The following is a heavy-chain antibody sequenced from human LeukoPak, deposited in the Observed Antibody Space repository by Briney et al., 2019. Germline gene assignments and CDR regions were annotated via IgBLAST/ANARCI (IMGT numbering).Heavy chain of an antibody. Sequence: WETLSLTCTVSGGSISSSSYYWGWIRQPPGKGLEWIGIKYYSGSTYYNPSLKSRVTISVDTSKNQFSLKLSSVTAADTAVYYCARGGYGGYYYYMDVWGKGTTVTVSS. V-gene: IGHV4-39*07. D-gene: IGHD5-18*01. J-gene: IGHJ6*03. CDR2: KYYSGST. CDR1: GGSISSSSYY. CDR3: ARGGYGGYYYYMDV.